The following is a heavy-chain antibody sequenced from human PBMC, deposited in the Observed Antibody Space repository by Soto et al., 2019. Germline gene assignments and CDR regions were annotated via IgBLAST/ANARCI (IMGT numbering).Heavy chain of an antibody. CDR2: IDWEDTK. J-gene: IGHJ6*02. CDR1: GFSLSGTGMR. Sequence: SGPTLVNPTQTLTLTCTVSGFSLSGTGMRVTWIRQPPGKALEWLARIDWEDTKLYSSSLKTRLTIPRDTSKNQVVLTMTSMDPADTGTYYCARAFYGMDVWGQGTTVTVSS. V-gene: IGHV2-70*04. CDR3: ARAFYGMDV.